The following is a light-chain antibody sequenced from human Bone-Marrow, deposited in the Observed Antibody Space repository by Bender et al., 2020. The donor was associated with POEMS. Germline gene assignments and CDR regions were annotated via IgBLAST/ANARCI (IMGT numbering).Light chain of an antibody. CDR3: AAWEDSLNGWV. CDR2: GND. CDR1: GSNIGAGYD. J-gene: IGLJ3*02. V-gene: IGLV1-50*01. Sequence: QSVLTQAPSVSGAPGQRVTIFCTGSGSNIGAGYDVHWYQQLPRSAPKLLIYGNDNRPSGVPDRFSGSKSGTSASLAISGLQSEDEADYYCAAWEDSLNGWVFGGGTKLTVL.